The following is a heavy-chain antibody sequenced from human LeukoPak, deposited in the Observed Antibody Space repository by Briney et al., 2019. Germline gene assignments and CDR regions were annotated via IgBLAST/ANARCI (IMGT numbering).Heavy chain of an antibody. CDR1: GGSISRHY. CDR2: VYYTGST. Sequence: PSETLSLTCTVSGGSISRHYWSWIRQPPGKGLEWIGYVYYTGSTNYNPSLKSRVTISVDTSKNQFSLKLSSVTAADTAVYYCARVRGGATNFDYWGQGTLVTVSS. V-gene: IGHV4-59*11. CDR3: ARVRGGATNFDY. J-gene: IGHJ4*02. D-gene: IGHD1-26*01.